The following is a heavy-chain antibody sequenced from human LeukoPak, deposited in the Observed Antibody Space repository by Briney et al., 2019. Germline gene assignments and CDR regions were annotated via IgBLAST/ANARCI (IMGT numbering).Heavy chain of an antibody. J-gene: IGHJ3*02. D-gene: IGHD3-10*01. CDR2: IYYSGST. CDR3: ARAAFGGVALDI. Sequence: SQTLSLTCTVSGGSISSGGYYWSWIRQHPGKGLEWIGYIYYSGSTYYNPSLKSRVTISVDTSKNQFSLILTSVTAADTAVFYCARAAFGGVALDIWGQGTMVTVSS. CDR1: GGSISSGGYY. V-gene: IGHV4-31*03.